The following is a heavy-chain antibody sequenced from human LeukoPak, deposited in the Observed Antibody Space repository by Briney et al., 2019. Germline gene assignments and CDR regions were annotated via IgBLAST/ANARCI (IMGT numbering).Heavy chain of an antibody. CDR2: ISSSGGST. Sequence: GGSLRLSCSASGFTFNTYAMHWVRQAPGKGLQFASTISSSGGSTYYAASVKRRFTISRDNSKNTLYLQMSSLRPEDTAVYYCVKPDPARWLQYDYWGQGTLVTVSS. D-gene: IGHD5-24*01. V-gene: IGHV3-64D*06. CDR1: GFTFNTYA. CDR3: VKPDPARWLQYDY. J-gene: IGHJ4*02.